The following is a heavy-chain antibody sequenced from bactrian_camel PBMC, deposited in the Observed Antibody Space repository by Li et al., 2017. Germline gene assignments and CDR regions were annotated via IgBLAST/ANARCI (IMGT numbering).Heavy chain of an antibody. D-gene: IGHD6*01. V-gene: IGHV3S9*01. J-gene: IGHJ6*01. CDR3: AGEQYGGCRASAAFGV. Sequence: HVQLVESGGGSVQAGGSLTLSCEASAYAYSGTCMGWFRQLPGKDREGVAVMDSLGRTKYADSVNGRFTISKGDKKTILLLEMHNLKPEDTGVYYCAGEQYGGCRASAAFGVWGQGT. CDR2: MDSLGRT. CDR1: AYAYSGTC.